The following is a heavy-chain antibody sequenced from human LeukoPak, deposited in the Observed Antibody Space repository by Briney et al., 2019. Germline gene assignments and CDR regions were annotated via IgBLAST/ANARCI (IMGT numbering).Heavy chain of an antibody. CDR3: AKVRAPSGWFNSDY. Sequence: GGSLRLSCAASGFTFSNYVMSWVRQAPGKGLEWVSGISGSGDSTYYADSVKGRFTISRGNSKNTLYLQMNSLRVEDTAAYYCAKVRAPSGWFNSDYWGQGTLVTVSS. J-gene: IGHJ4*02. D-gene: IGHD6-19*01. CDR2: ISGSGDST. V-gene: IGHV3-23*01. CDR1: GFTFSNYV.